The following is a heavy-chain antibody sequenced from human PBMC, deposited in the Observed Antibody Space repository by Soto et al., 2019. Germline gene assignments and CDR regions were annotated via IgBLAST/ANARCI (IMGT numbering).Heavy chain of an antibody. J-gene: IGHJ4*02. CDR3: ARDPHDYGVRGYFDY. D-gene: IGHD4-17*01. CDR1: GFTFSSYS. CDR2: ISSSSSTI. Sequence: GGSLRLSCAASGFTFSSYSMNWVRQAPGKGLEWVSYISSSSSTIYYADSVKGRFTISRDNAKNSLYLQMNSLRAEDTAVYYCARDPHDYGVRGYFDYWGQGTLVTVSS. V-gene: IGHV3-48*01.